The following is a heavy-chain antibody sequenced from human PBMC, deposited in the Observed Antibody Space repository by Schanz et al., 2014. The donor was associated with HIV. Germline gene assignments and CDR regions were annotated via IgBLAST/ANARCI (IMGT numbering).Heavy chain of an antibody. CDR2: ISGSDGDT. CDR3: AKSNGGDTAVVQYYFDY. J-gene: IGHJ4*02. CDR1: GFTFSSYA. Sequence: EVQLLESGGGLVQPGGSLRLSCAASGFTFSSYAMTWVRQAPGKGLDWVSTISGSDGDTYYADSVKGRFTISRDNAKNSLYLNMYSLRAEDTAVYFCAKSNGGDTAVVQYYFDYWGQGTLVSVSS. V-gene: IGHV3-23*01. D-gene: IGHD5-18*01.